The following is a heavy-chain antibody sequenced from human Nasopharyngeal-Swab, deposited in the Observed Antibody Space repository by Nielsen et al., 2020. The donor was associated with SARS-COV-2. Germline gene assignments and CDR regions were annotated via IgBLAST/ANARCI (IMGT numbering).Heavy chain of an antibody. Sequence: VRQAPGKGLEWVANIKQDGSEKYYVDSVKGRFTISGDNAKNSLYLQMNSLRAEDTAVYYCAREWFGDHTPPTYYYGMDVWGQGTTVTVSS. J-gene: IGHJ6*02. CDR2: IKQDGSEK. D-gene: IGHD3-10*01. CDR3: AREWFGDHTPPTYYYGMDV. V-gene: IGHV3-7*03.